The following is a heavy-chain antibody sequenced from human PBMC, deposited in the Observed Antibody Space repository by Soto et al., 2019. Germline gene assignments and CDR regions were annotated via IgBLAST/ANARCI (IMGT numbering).Heavy chain of an antibody. Sequence: PGESLKISCKATGYSFTNYWIGWVRQMPGKGLEWMGIINPGDSDTRYSPSFQGQVTISADKSISTAYLQWSSLKASDTAIYYCERSLGQVEGYFCHTMDVVGRGNTVTVSS. CDR2: INPGDSDT. D-gene: IGHD1-1*01. CDR1: GYSFTNYW. V-gene: IGHV5-51*01. CDR3: ERSLGQVEGYFCHTMDV. J-gene: IGHJ6*02.